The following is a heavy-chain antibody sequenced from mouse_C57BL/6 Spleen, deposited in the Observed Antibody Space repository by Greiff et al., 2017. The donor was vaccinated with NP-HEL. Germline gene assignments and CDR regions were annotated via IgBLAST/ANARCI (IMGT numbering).Heavy chain of an antibody. V-gene: IGHV1-7*01. D-gene: IGHD2-4*01. CDR3: ARYDDGGAWFAY. CDR1: GYTFTSYW. Sequence: QVQLKESGAELAKPGASVKLSCKASGYTFTSYWMPWVKQRPGQGLEWIGYINPSSGYTKYNQKFKDKATLTADKSSSTAYRQRSSLTYEDSAVYYCARYDDGGAWFAYWGQGTLVTVSA. CDR2: INPSSGYT. J-gene: IGHJ3*01.